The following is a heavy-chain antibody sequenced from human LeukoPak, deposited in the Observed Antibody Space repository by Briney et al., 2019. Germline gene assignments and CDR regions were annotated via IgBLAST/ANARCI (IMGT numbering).Heavy chain of an antibody. CDR2: IKQDGSEK. CDR1: GFTFSSYW. CDR3: ASPVGDYYDSSSPIDY. V-gene: IGHV3-7*01. Sequence: PGGSLRLSCAASGFTFSSYWMSWVRQAPGKGLEWVANIKQDGSEKYYVDSVKGRFTISRDNAKNSLYLQMNSLRAEDTAVYYCASPVGDYYDSSSPIDYWGQGTLVTVSS. D-gene: IGHD3-22*01. J-gene: IGHJ4*02.